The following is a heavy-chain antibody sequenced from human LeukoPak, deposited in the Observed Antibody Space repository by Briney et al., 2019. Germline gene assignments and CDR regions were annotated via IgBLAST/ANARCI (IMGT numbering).Heavy chain of an antibody. CDR3: ARDPSGYCSSTSCGKGFYFDY. Sequence: PGGSLRLSCAASGFTFSSYAMHWVRQAPGKGLEWVAVISYGGSNKYYADSVKGRFTISRDNSKNTLYLQMNSLRAEDTAVYYCARDPSGYCSSTSCGKGFYFDYWGQGTLVTVSS. J-gene: IGHJ4*02. CDR1: GFTFSSYA. CDR2: ISYGGSNK. D-gene: IGHD2-2*01. V-gene: IGHV3-30-3*01.